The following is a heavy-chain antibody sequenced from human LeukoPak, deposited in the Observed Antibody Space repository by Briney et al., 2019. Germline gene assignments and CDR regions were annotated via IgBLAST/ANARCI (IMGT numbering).Heavy chain of an antibody. CDR2: IHYSGST. CDR3: ARRGRLYYYYVDV. Sequence: SETLSLTCTVSGGSISSYYWSWIRQPPGKGLEWIGYIHYSGSTNYNPSLKSRVTMSVDTSKNQFSLKLSSVTAADAAVYYCARRGRLYYYYVDVWGKGPRSPSP. V-gene: IGHV4-59*01. D-gene: IGHD1-1*01. J-gene: IGHJ6*03. CDR1: GGSISSYY.